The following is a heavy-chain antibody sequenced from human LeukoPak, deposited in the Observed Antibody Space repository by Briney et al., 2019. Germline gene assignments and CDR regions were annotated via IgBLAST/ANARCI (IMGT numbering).Heavy chain of an antibody. CDR1: GFTFSRYW. V-gene: IGHV3-7*03. Sequence: GGPLRLSCAASGFTFSRYWMSWVRQAPGKGLEWVANIKQDGSEKYYVDSVKGRFTISRDNAKNSLYLQMNSLRAEDTAVYYCARDRVVVAAAMPNWFDPWGQGTLVTVSS. D-gene: IGHD2-2*01. CDR3: ARDRVVVAAAMPNWFDP. J-gene: IGHJ5*02. CDR2: IKQDGSEK.